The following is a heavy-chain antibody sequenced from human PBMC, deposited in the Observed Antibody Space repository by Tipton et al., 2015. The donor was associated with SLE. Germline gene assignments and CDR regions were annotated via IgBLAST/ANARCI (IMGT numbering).Heavy chain of an antibody. CDR1: GGSFSGYY. D-gene: IGHD2-2*01. Sequence: TLSLTCAVYGGSFSGYYWSWIHQPPGKGLEWIGEINHSGSTNYNPSLKSRVTISVDTSKNQFSLKLSSVTAADTAVYYCARGVQLSPRAFDIWGQGTMVTVSS. V-gene: IGHV4-34*01. CDR2: INHSGST. CDR3: ARGVQLSPRAFDI. J-gene: IGHJ3*02.